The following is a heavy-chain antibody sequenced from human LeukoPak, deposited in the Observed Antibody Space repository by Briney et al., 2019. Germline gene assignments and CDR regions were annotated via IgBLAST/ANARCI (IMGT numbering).Heavy chain of an antibody. CDR2: ISGSGGST. J-gene: IGHJ4*02. Sequence: GGSLRLSCAASGFTFSSYAMAWVRQAPGKGLEWVSGISGSGGSTYYADYVKGRFTISRDNSKNTLYLQMNSLRAEDTAVYYCAKDRGVWDGYNCGNFDSWGQGTLVTVSS. CDR1: GFTFSSYA. D-gene: IGHD5-24*01. CDR3: AKDRGVWDGYNCGNFDS. V-gene: IGHV3-23*01.